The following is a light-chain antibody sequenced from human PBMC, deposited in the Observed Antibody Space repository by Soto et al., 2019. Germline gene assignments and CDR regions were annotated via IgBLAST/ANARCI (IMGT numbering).Light chain of an antibody. CDR1: ESVTEY. Sequence: EIVLTQYPATLSLSPGERGTLSCGASESVTEYLAWYQQKPGQAPRLLVYDVSNRAAGIPTRFSGGGSGTDFTLTISNVETEDFAVYYCQQRSNWHSITFGHGTRLEIK. J-gene: IGKJ5*01. V-gene: IGKV3-11*01. CDR3: QQRSNWHSIT. CDR2: DVS.